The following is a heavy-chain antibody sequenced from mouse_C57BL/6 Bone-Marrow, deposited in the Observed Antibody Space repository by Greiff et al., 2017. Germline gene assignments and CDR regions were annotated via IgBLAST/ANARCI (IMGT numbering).Heavy chain of an antibody. J-gene: IGHJ4*01. D-gene: IGHD1-1*01. CDR3: ARPNYYGSAMDY. Sequence: PAAAVDFSRYWMSWVRRASEKGLEWIGEINPDSSTINYAPSLKDKFIISRDNAKNTLYLQMSKVRSEDTALYYCARPNYYGSAMDYWGQGTSVTVSS. V-gene: IGHV4-1*01. CDR1: AVDFSRYW. CDR2: INPDSSTI.